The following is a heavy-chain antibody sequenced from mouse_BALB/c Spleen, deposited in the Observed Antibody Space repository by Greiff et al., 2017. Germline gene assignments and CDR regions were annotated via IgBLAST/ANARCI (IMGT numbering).Heavy chain of an antibody. V-gene: IGHV3-6*02. J-gene: IGHJ2*01. D-gene: IGHD1-2*01. CDR3: ARGLLRLYYFDY. CDR2: ISYDGSN. Sequence: DVQLQESGPGLVKPSQSLSLTCSVTGYSITSGYYWNWIRQFPGNKLEWMGYISYDGSNNYNPSLKNRISITRDTSKNQFFLKLNSVTTEDTATYYCARGLLRLYYFDYWGQGTTLTVSS. CDR1: GYSITSGYY.